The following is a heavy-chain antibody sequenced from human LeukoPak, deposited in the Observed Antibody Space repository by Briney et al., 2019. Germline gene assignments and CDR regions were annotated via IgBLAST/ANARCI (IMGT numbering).Heavy chain of an antibody. J-gene: IGHJ4*02. V-gene: IGHV3-48*01. Sequence: GGSLRLSCTASGFTFSSYSINWVRKPPGKGLEWVSYISSSTNTIYYADSVKGRFTISRDNGKNSVYLQMNSLRAEDTAVYYCARGDCSGGTCFGVDYWGQGTLVTVSS. D-gene: IGHD2-15*01. CDR3: ARGDCSGGTCFGVDY. CDR1: GFTFSSYS. CDR2: ISSSTNTI.